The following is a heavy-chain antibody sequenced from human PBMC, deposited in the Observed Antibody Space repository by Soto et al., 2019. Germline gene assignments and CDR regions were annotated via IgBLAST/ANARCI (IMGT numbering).Heavy chain of an antibody. J-gene: IGHJ4*02. V-gene: IGHV1-3*01. Sequence: QVQLVQSGAEVKKPGASVKVSCKASGYTFTSYAMHWVRQAPGQRLEWMGWINAGNGNTKYSQKFQGRVTITRDTAASTAYTELSSLKSGATDVYCCPRDVGATGDWGQGTLVTVSS. CDR1: GYTFTSYA. CDR3: PRDVGATGD. CDR2: INAGNGNT. D-gene: IGHD1-26*01.